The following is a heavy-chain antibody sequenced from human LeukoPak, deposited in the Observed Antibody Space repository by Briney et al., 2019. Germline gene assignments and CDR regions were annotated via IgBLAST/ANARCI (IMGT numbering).Heavy chain of an antibody. Sequence: PGGSLRLSCAASGFVFSNYWMTWVRQAPGKGLEWVASINDGGSGKYYVDSVKGRFTISRDNAQKSLYLEMHSLGAEDTAVYYCARAVTSTEGYWGQGTLVTVSS. CDR1: GFVFSNYW. J-gene: IGHJ4*02. V-gene: IGHV3-7*03. D-gene: IGHD4-17*01. CDR2: INDGGSGK. CDR3: ARAVTSTEGY.